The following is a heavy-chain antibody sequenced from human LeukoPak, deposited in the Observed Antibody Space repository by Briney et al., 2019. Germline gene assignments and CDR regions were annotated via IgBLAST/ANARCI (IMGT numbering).Heavy chain of an antibody. V-gene: IGHV1-69*05. CDR1: GGTFSSYA. J-gene: IGHJ4*02. CDR2: IIPIFGTA. Sequence: GSSVKVSCKASGGTFSSYAISWLRQAPGRGLEWMGGIIPIFGTANYAQKFQGRVTITTDESTSTAYMELSSLRSEDTAVYYCAETGDSSGWYRSFDYWGQGTLVTVSS. D-gene: IGHD6-19*01. CDR3: AETGDSSGWYRSFDY.